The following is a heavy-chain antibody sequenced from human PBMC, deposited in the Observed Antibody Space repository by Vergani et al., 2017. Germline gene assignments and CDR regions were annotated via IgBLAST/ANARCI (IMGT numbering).Heavy chain of an antibody. CDR2: ISASGNA. D-gene: IGHD2-15*01. Sequence: QVQLQASGPGRVKPSQTLSLTCTMSGGSLSAGYYFWSWIRQPAGKGLEWLGHISASGNASHSPSLKTRVSMSVDTSKNQFSLTVRSVTAADMAIYFWARRSGGYYSGGKVHPLRTAFDVWGHGTVVTVSS. CDR1: GGSLSAGYYF. CDR3: ARRSGGYYSGGKVHPLRTAFDV. V-gene: IGHV4-61*02. J-gene: IGHJ3*01.